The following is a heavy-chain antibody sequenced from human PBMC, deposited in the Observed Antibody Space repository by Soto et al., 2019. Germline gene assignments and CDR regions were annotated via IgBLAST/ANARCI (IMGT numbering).Heavy chain of an antibody. CDR3: ARPANTVADHFDL. V-gene: IGHV5-51*01. D-gene: IGHD4-17*01. CDR1: GYTFTIYW. Sequence: GESLKISCQVSGYTFTIYWIGWVRQMPGKGLEWMGIIYPSDSDTRYSPSFQGQVTISADQSVNTAYLQWDSLKASDTAIYYCARPANTVADHFDLWGQGTPVTVSS. CDR2: IYPSDSDT. J-gene: IGHJ4*02.